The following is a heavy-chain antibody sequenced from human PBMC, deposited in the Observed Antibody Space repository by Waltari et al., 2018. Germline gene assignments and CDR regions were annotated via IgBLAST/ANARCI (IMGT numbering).Heavy chain of an antibody. V-gene: IGHV3-23*01. D-gene: IGHD3-22*01. CDR2: ISGSGGST. J-gene: IGHJ4*02. CDR3: AKGGTMIVVVMHYFDY. CDR1: GFTFSSYA. Sequence: EVQLLESGGGLVQPGGSLRLSCAASGFTFSSYAMSWVRQAPGKGLGWVSAISGSGGSTYYADSVKGRFTISRDNSKNTRYLQMNSLRAEDTAVYYCAKGGTMIVVVMHYFDYWGQGTLVTVSS.